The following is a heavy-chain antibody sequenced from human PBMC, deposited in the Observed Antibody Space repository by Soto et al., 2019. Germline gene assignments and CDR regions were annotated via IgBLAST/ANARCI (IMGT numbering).Heavy chain of an antibody. CDR3: ARALDFWSAYFDY. V-gene: IGHV3-30*02. Sequence: GGSLRLSCAASGFTFSSYGMHWVRQAPGKGLEWVAVIRYDGSNKYYADSVKGRFTISRDNSKNTLYLQMNSLRTEDTAVYYCARALDFWSAYFDYWGQGSLVTVSS. CDR1: GFTFSSYG. J-gene: IGHJ4*02. D-gene: IGHD3-3*01. CDR2: IRYDGSNK.